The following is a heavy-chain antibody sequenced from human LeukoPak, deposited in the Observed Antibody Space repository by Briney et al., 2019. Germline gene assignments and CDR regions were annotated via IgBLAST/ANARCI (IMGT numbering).Heavy chain of an antibody. CDR1: GFTFSSYW. Sequence: PGGSLRLSCAASGFTFSSYWMSWVRQAPGKGLEWVANIKQDGSEKYYVDSVKGRFTISRDNAKNSLYLQMNSLRAEDTAVYYCARTGSSSWTPGPYYYYYYMDVWGKGTTVAVSS. D-gene: IGHD6-13*01. V-gene: IGHV3-7*01. J-gene: IGHJ6*03. CDR3: ARTGSSSWTPGPYYYYYYMDV. CDR2: IKQDGSEK.